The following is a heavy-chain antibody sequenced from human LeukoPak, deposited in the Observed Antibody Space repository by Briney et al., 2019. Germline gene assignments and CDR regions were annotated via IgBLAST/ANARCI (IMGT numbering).Heavy chain of an antibody. J-gene: IGHJ3*02. CDR1: GGSISSGSYY. V-gene: IGHV4-61*02. Sequence: SQTLSLTCTVSGGSISSGSYYWSWIRQPAGKGLEWIGRIYTSGSTNYNPSLKSRVTISVDTSKNQFSLKLSSVTAADTAVYYCARMGDDFWSGYRDAFDIWGQGTMVTVSS. D-gene: IGHD3-3*01. CDR2: IYTSGST. CDR3: ARMGDDFWSGYRDAFDI.